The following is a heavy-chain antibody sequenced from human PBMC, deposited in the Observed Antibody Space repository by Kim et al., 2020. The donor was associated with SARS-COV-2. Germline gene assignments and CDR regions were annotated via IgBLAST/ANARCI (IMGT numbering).Heavy chain of an antibody. D-gene: IGHD2-2*01. CDR2: IWYDEKSE. Sequence: GGSLRLSFAASGFIFSNYGMHWVRQAPGTGLEWVAVIWYDEKSEYYADSVRGRFTISRDNSKDTVYLQMNIMRAEGTAVYYCARALYYSTADAFDIWGQGTIVTVS. J-gene: IGHJ3*02. CDR1: GFIFSNYG. V-gene: IGHV3-33*01. CDR3: ARALYYSTADAFDI.